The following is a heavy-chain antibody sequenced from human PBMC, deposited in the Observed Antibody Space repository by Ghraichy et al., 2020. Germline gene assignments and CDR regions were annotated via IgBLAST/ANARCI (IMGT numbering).Heavy chain of an antibody. CDR3: AHSSSWYVRLYYYYGMDV. D-gene: IGHD6-13*01. J-gene: IGHJ6*02. V-gene: IGHV3-23*01. CDR1: GFTFSSYA. CDR2: ISGSGGST. Sequence: GGSLRLSCAASGFTFSSYAMSWVRQAPGKGLEWVSAISGSGGSTYYADSVKGRFTISRDNSKNTLYLQMNSLRAEDTAVYYCAHSSSWYVRLYYYYGMDVWGQGTTVTVSS.